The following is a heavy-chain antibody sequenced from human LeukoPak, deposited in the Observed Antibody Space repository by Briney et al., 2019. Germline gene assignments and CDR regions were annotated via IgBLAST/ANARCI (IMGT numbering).Heavy chain of an antibody. D-gene: IGHD3-10*01. CDR2: INAGNGNT. V-gene: IGHV1-3*01. Sequence: ASVKVSCKASGYTFTSYGISWVRQAPGQRLEWMGWINAGNGNTKYSQKFQGRVTITRDTSASTAYMELSSLRSEDTAVYYCARVGRDVLLWFGELNYWGQGTLVTVSS. CDR1: GYTFTSYG. J-gene: IGHJ4*02. CDR3: ARVGRDVLLWFGELNY.